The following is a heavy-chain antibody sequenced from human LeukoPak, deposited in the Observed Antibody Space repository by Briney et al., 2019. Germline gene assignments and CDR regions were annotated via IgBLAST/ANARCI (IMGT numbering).Heavy chain of an antibody. J-gene: IGHJ4*02. Sequence: SETLSLTCAVSGYSISSGYYWGWIRQPPGKGLEWIGSIYHSGSTYYNLSLKSRVTISVDTSKNQFSLKLSSVTAADTAVYYCARHDTAWNPKIWGQGTLVTVSS. CDR3: ARHDTAWNPKI. V-gene: IGHV4-38-2*01. CDR2: IYHSGST. CDR1: GYSISSGYY. D-gene: IGHD1-1*01.